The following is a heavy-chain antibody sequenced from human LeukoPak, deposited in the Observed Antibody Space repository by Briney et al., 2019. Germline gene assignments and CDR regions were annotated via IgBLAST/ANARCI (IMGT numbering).Heavy chain of an antibody. D-gene: IGHD3-16*01. J-gene: IGHJ6*02. CDR3: AKFGRYYNMDV. Sequence: PSETLSLTCAVSGGSISGFYWTWIRQPPGKGLEFIGQIHYSGSTDYNPSLKSRITMSVDTSKNQFFLSLNSVTAADTAVYYCAKFGRYYNMDVWGQGTTVTVSS. CDR2: IHYSGST. CDR1: GGSISGFY. V-gene: IGHV4-59*03.